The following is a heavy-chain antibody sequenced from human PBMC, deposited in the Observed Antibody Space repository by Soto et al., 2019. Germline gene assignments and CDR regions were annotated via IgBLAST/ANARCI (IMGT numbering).Heavy chain of an antibody. J-gene: IGHJ6*03. CDR1: GGSFSGYY. D-gene: IGHD4-17*01. CDR2: INHSGST. V-gene: IGHV4-34*01. CDR3: ARALRTYYYFYMGV. Sequence: SETLSLTCAVYGGSFSGYYWSWIRQPPGKGLEWIGEINHSGSTNYNPSLKSRVTISVDTSKNQFSLKLSSVTAADTAVYYCARALRTYYYFYMGVWGKGTTVTVSS.